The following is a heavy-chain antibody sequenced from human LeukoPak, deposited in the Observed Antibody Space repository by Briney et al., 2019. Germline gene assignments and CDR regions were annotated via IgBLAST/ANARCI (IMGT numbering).Heavy chain of an antibody. J-gene: IGHJ4*02. V-gene: IGHV3-30*04. Sequence: GRSLRLSCAASGFTFSSYAMHWVRQAPGKGLEWVAVISYDGSNKYYADSVKGRFTISRDNSKDTLYLQMNSLRAEDTAVHYCATLSSGVFDYWGQGTLVTVSS. CDR3: ATLSSGVFDY. CDR1: GFTFSSYA. D-gene: IGHD6-19*01. CDR2: ISYDGSNK.